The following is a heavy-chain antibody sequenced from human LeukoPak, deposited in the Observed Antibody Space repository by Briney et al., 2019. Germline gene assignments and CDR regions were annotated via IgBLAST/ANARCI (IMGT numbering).Heavy chain of an antibody. J-gene: IGHJ4*02. Sequence: SETLSLTCAVYGGSFSGYYWSWIRQPPGKGVEWIGEINHSGSTNYNPSLKSRVTISVDTSKNQFPLKLSSVTAADTAVYYCARLVPRQQLVRGQYGKDYWGQGTLVTVSS. CDR2: INHSGST. V-gene: IGHV4-34*01. CDR1: GGSFSGYY. CDR3: ARLVPRQQLVRGQYGKDY. D-gene: IGHD6-13*01.